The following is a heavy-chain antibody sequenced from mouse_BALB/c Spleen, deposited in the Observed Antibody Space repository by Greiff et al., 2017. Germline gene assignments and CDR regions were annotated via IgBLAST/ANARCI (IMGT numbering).Heavy chain of an antibody. CDR2: ISDGGSYT. V-gene: IGHV5-4*02. CDR1: GFTFSDYY. J-gene: IGHJ2*01. D-gene: IGHD1-1*01. CDR3: AREGLYYGTGDY. Sequence: EVQLVESGGGLVKPGGSLKLSCAASGFTFSDYYMYWVRQTPEKRLEWVATISDGGSYTYYPDSVKGRFTISRDNAKNNLYLQMSSLKSEDTAMYYCAREGLYYGTGDYWGQGTTLTVSS.